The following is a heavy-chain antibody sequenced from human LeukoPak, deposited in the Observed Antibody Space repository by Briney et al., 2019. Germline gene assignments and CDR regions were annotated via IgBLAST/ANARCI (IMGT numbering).Heavy chain of an antibody. J-gene: IGHJ4*02. CDR2: INYRGST. V-gene: IGHV4-39*07. Sequence: PSETLSLTCTVSNASISSNTYYRAWIRQPPGKGLECIGSINYRGSTYYNPSLKSRVTLSVDTSKNQFSLKLNSVTAADTAVYYCARDYGTFDYWGQGTLVTVSS. CDR3: ARDYGTFDY. CDR1: NASISSNTYY. D-gene: IGHD1-26*01.